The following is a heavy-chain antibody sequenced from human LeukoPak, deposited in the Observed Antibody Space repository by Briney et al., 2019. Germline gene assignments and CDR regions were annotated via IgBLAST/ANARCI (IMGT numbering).Heavy chain of an antibody. CDR3: ARVVVDIDGSGSNFYYYMDV. J-gene: IGHJ6*03. CDR2: IIPIFGTA. D-gene: IGHD3-10*01. Sequence: ASVKVSCKASGGTFSSYAISWVRQAPGQGLEWMGGIIPIFGTANYAQKFQGRVTITADESTSTAYMELSSLRSEDTAVYYCARVVVDIDGSGSNFYYYMDVWGKGTTVTISS. V-gene: IGHV1-69*13. CDR1: GGTFSSYA.